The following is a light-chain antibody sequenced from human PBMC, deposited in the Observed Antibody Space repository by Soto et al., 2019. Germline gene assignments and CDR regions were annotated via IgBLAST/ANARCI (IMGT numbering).Light chain of an antibody. Sequence: QSELTQPPSVSGAPGQRVTISCTGSHSNIGAGYEVHWYQQVPGTAPKLLVSGHNNRPSGVPDRFFGSKSGTSASLTIIGLQAEDEADYYCASWDDTLSVPIFGGGTKLTVL. CDR3: ASWDDTLSVPI. V-gene: IGLV1-40*01. CDR1: HSNIGAGYE. CDR2: GHN. J-gene: IGLJ2*01.